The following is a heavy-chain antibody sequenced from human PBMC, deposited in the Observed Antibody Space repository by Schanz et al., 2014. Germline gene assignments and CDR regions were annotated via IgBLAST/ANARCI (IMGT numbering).Heavy chain of an antibody. CDR1: GFTFSSYS. CDR2: VSHGGTYI. V-gene: IGHV3-21*02. Sequence: EVLLVESGGGLVTPGESLRLSCAASGFTFSSYSMNWVRQAPGKGLEWVSSVSHGGTYIYYADSVRGRFTISRDNAKNTLYLQMNSLRAEDTAIYYCAKGRTVWSGSYRKYYFDYWGQGTLVTVSS. CDR3: AKGRTVWSGSYRKYYFDY. D-gene: IGHD1-26*01. J-gene: IGHJ4*02.